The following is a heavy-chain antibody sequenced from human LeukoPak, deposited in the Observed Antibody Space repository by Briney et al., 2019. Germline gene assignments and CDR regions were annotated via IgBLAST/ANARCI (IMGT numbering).Heavy chain of an antibody. CDR3: ARDRIAAAGTEYYYYGMDV. CDR1: GFTFSSYE. J-gene: IGHJ6*04. D-gene: IGHD6-13*01. V-gene: IGHV3-48*03. Sequence: GGSLRLSCAASGFTFSSYEVNWVRQAPGKGLEWVSYISSSGSTIYYADSVKGRFTISRDNAKNSLYLQMTSLRAEDTAVYYCARDRIAAAGTEYYYYGMDVWGKGTTVTVSS. CDR2: ISSSGSTI.